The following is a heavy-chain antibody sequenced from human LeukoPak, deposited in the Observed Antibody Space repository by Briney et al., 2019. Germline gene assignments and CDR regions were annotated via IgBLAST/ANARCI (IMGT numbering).Heavy chain of an antibody. CDR2: IYYSGST. CDR1: GPSLSSGGDY. D-gene: IGHD2-2*01. V-gene: IGHV4-31*03. Sequence: LSPTRTLSGPSLSSGGDYWGWLRPHRGKGLEWLGYIYYSGSTYYNHSLKSRFPISVDTSKNQLSLKLISVTAAGTAVYYCARDGGDCSSTSCYFDYWGQGTLVTVSS. CDR3: ARDGGDCSSTSCYFDY. J-gene: IGHJ4*02.